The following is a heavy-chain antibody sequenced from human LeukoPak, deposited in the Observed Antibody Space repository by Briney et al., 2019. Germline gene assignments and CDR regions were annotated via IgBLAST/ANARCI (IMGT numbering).Heavy chain of an antibody. CDR1: GYTFTGYY. Sequence: ASVKVSCKASGYTFTGYYMHWVRQAPGRGLEWMGWINPNSGGTNYAQKFQGRVTMTTDTSTSTAYMELRSLRSDDTAVYYCATGRITMVRGVINGAPDIDYWGQGTLVTVSS. V-gene: IGHV1-2*02. CDR3: ATGRITMVRGVINGAPDIDY. CDR2: INPNSGGT. J-gene: IGHJ4*02. D-gene: IGHD3-10*01.